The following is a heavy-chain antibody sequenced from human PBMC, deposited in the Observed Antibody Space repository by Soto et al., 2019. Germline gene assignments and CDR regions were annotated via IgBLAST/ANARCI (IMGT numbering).Heavy chain of an antibody. Sequence: ESGGGLVQPGGSLRLSCAASGFTFSSYWMSWVRQAPGKGLEWVANIKQDGSEKYYVDSVKGRFTISRDNAKNSLYLQMNSLRAEDTAVYYCARDGPLDIVVVPAAIEYYFDYWGQGTLVTVSS. CDR3: ARDGPLDIVVVPAAIEYYFDY. V-gene: IGHV3-7*03. J-gene: IGHJ4*02. CDR2: IKQDGSEK. D-gene: IGHD2-2*03. CDR1: GFTFSSYW.